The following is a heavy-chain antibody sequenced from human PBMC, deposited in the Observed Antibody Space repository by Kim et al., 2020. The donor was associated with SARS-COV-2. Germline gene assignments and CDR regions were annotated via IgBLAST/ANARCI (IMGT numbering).Heavy chain of an antibody. Sequence: ASVKVSCKASGYTFTSYGISWVRQAPGQGLEWMGWISAYNGNTNYAQKLQGRVTMTTDTSTSTAYMELRSLRSDDTAVYYCARDLRDIVATDRFYYGMDVWGQGTTVTVSS. D-gene: IGHD5-12*01. CDR3: ARDLRDIVATDRFYYGMDV. CDR2: ISAYNGNT. J-gene: IGHJ6*02. V-gene: IGHV1-18*01. CDR1: GYTFTSYG.